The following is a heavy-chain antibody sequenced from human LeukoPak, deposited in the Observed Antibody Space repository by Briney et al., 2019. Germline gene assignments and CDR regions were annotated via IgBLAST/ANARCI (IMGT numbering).Heavy chain of an antibody. V-gene: IGHV3-7*03. CDR3: AKDRGGGSQLGDAYDV. CDR1: GFTFSSYW. D-gene: IGHD5-24*01. Sequence: PGGSLRLSCAASGFTFSSYWMNWVRQAPGKGLDWVANIKQDGSEKYYVDSVKGRFTISRDNVRKSLYLQMNSLRIEDTALYYCAKDRGGGSQLGDAYDVWGQGTMVSVSS. J-gene: IGHJ3*01. CDR2: IKQDGSEK.